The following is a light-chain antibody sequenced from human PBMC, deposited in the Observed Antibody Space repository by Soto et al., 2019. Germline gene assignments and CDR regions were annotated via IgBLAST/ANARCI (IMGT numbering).Light chain of an antibody. V-gene: IGKV4-1*01. CDR3: QQYYSTTPT. J-gene: IGKJ2*01. CDR2: WAS. CDR1: QSVLYSSNNKNY. Sequence: DIVMTQSPDSLAVSLGERATINCKSSQSVLYSSNNKNYLAWYQQKPGQPPKMVIYWASTRESGVPDRFSGSGSGTDFTLTISSLQAEDVAIYYCQQYYSTTPTFGQGTKLDIK.